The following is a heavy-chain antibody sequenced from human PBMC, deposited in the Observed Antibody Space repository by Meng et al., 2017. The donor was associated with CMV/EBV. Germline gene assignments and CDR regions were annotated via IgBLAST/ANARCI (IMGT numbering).Heavy chain of an antibody. CDR1: GFTFSSYS. D-gene: IGHD6-19*01. Sequence: GESLKISCAASGFTFSSYSMNWVRQAPGKGLEWVSSISSSSSYIYYADSVKGRFTISRDNAKTSLYLHMNRLSAEDTAVYYCARVWLVDSLPDYSYSCMDVWGQGTPVTVSS. V-gene: IGHV3-21*01. CDR3: ARVWLVDSLPDYSYSCMDV. J-gene: IGHJ6*02. CDR2: ISSSSSYI.